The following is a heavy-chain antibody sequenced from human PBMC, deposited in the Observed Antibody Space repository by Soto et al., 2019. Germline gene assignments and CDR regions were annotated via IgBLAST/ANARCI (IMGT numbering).Heavy chain of an antibody. Sequence: GGSLRLSCAASGFTFSSYGMHWVRQAPGKGLEWVAVIWYDGSNKYYADPVKGRFTISRDNSKNTLYLQMNSLRAEDTAVYYCARSRIAAADFPDYYYYYGMDVWGQGTTVTVSS. CDR3: ARSRIAAADFPDYYYYYGMDV. CDR1: GFTFSSYG. CDR2: IWYDGSNK. D-gene: IGHD6-13*01. J-gene: IGHJ6*02. V-gene: IGHV3-33*01.